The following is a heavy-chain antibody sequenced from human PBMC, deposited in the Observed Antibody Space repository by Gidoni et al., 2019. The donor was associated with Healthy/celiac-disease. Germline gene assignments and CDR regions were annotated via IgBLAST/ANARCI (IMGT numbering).Heavy chain of an antibody. V-gene: IGHV1-69*06. D-gene: IGHD3-16*02. Sequence: QVQLVQSGAEVKKPGSSVKVSCKASGGTFSSYAISWVRQAPGQGLEWMGGIIPIFGTANYAQKFQGRVTITADKSTSTAYMELSSLRSEDTAVYYCAREGMITFGGVIAQEKGDAFDIWGQGTMVTVSS. CDR3: AREGMITFGGVIAQEKGDAFDI. J-gene: IGHJ3*02. CDR1: GGTFSSYA. CDR2: IIPIFGTA.